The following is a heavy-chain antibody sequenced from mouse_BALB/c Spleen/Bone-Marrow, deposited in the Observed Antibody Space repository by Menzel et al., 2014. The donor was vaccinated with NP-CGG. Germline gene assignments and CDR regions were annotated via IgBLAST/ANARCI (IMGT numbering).Heavy chain of an antibody. CDR3: ARVGLRLPYNIDY. CDR2: IDPSDSET. D-gene: IGHD1-2*01. V-gene: IGHV1S126*01. J-gene: IGHJ2*01. Sequence: VQLQQSGPQVVRPGASVKISCKASGYSFTSYWMHWVKQRPGQGLEWIGMIDPSDSETRLNQKFKDKATLTVDKSSSTDYMQLSSPTSEDSAVYYCARVGLRLPYNIDYWGQGTTVTGSS. CDR1: GYSFTSYW.